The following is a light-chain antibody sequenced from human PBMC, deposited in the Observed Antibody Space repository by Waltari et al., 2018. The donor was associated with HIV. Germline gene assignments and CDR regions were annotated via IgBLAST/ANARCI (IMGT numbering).Light chain of an antibody. V-gene: IGLV1-44*01. J-gene: IGLJ2*01. CDR2: NNN. Sequence: QFVLTQPPSASGTPGQTVTISCSGSSPNIGSTSVHWYQQLPGTAPKLLIYNNNERPSGVPDRFSGSRSGTAAALAISGLQSEDEADYYCAAWDDSLSGRVFGGGTKLTVL. CDR3: AAWDDSLSGRV. CDR1: SPNIGSTS.